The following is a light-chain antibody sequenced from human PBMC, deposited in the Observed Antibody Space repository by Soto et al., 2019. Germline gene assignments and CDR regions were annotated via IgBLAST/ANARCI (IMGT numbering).Light chain of an antibody. CDR1: SSDGGGYNY. Sequence: QSVLTQPASVSGSPAQTITISCTGTSSDGGGYNYVSWYQQHPGKAPKPMIYEVSNRPSGVSTRFSGSKSGNTASLNISGLQAENEADYYCSSYTSTSTYVFGTWTKATVL. CDR3: SSYTSTSTYV. CDR2: EVS. J-gene: IGLJ1*01. V-gene: IGLV2-14*01.